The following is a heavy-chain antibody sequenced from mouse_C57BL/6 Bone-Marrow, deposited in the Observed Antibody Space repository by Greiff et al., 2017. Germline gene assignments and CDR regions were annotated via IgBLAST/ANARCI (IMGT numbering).Heavy chain of an antibody. CDR2: INPNYGTT. D-gene: IGHD2-4*01. V-gene: IGHV1-39*01. Sequence: EVQLQQPGPELVKPGASVKISCKASGYSFTDYNMNWVKQSNGKSLEWIGVINPNYGTTSYNQKFKGKATLTVDQSSSTAYMQLNSLTSEDSAVYYGAGGYDYDYARDYWGQGTTVTVSS. J-gene: IGHJ4*01. CDR1: GYSFTDYN. CDR3: AGGYDYDYARDY.